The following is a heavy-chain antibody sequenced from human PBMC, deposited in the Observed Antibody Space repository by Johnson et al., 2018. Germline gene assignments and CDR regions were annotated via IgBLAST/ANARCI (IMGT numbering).Heavy chain of an antibody. D-gene: IGHD6-13*01. J-gene: IGHJ3*02. CDR3: VRDPPKSRPAFDI. CDR2: INNDGSGT. V-gene: IGHV3-74*01. Sequence: VQLQESGGGLVQPGGSLRLSCVASGFTLSTSWMHWVRQAPGKGLVWVSRINNDGSGTIYADSVKGRFTISRDNARNTLHLQMNSLRAEDTAVYYCVRDPPKSRPAFDIWGLGTMVTVSS. CDR1: GFTLSTSW.